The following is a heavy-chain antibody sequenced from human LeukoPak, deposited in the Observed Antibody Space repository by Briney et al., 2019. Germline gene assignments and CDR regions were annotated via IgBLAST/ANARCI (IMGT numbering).Heavy chain of an antibody. CDR1: GYSFTNYG. D-gene: IGHD5-12*01. J-gene: IGHJ6*03. Sequence: GASVKVSCKASGYSFTNYGISWVRQAPGQGLEWMGWISAYNGNTNYAQKLQGRVTMTTDTSTSTAYMELRSLRSDDTAVYYCARGRGYSGYVASYYYYMDVWGKGTTVTVSS. CDR2: ISAYNGNT. V-gene: IGHV1-18*01. CDR3: ARGRGYSGYVASYYYYMDV.